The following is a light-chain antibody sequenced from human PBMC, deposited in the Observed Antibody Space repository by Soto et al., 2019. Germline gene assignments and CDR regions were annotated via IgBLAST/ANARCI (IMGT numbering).Light chain of an antibody. CDR2: DAS. CDR3: QQSNNWPRT. Sequence: EIVMTQSPATLSLSPGETATLSCRASQSVNSNLAWYQQKPGQAPRLLIADASTRAAGRPARFSGSGSGTEFTLTISSLHSEDFAVYFCQQSNNWPRTCGQATNVEIK. J-gene: IGKJ1*01. V-gene: IGKV3-15*01. CDR1: QSVNSN.